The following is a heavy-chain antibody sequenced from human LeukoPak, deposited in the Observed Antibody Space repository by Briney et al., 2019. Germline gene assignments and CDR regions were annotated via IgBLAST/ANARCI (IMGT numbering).Heavy chain of an antibody. J-gene: IGHJ4*02. CDR3: ARGRSTWHLDY. D-gene: IGHD1-26*01. V-gene: IGHV3-21*01. CDR2: ISSTNGYI. CDR1: GLTFSSYS. Sequence: PGGSLRLSCAASGLTFSSYSMNWLRQAPGKGLEWVSYISSTNGYIYYAHSVRGRFTISRDNAKNSLSLQMNSLRAEDTAVYYCARGRSTWHLDYWGQGTLVTVSS.